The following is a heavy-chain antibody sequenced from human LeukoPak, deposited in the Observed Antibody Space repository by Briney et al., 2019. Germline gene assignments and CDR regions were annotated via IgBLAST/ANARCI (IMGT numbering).Heavy chain of an antibody. CDR1: GYTFTSYG. J-gene: IGHJ3*02. CDR3: ARAGLLMLTYAFDI. D-gene: IGHD1-14*01. V-gene: IGHV1-18*01. Sequence: ASGKVSCKASGYTFTSYGISWVRQAPGQGLEWMGWISAYNGNTNYAQKLQGRVTMTTDTSTSTAYMELRSLRSDDTAVYYCARAGLLMLTYAFDIWGQGTMVTVSS. CDR2: ISAYNGNT.